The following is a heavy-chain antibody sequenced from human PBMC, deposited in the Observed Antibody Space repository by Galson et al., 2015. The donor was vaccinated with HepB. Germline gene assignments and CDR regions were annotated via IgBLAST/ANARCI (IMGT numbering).Heavy chain of an antibody. J-gene: IGHJ6*03. V-gene: IGHV3-11*01. Sequence: SLRLSCAASGFTFSDYYVNWIRQAPGKGLEWISYISSGGGTIFYADSVEGRFTISRDNAKNLVHLQMSSLRADDTAVYYCARGGGPPLEYFYYSMDVWGKGTTVTVSS. CDR1: GFTFSDYY. CDR3: ARGGGPPLEYFYYSMDV. D-gene: IGHD1-14*01. CDR2: ISSGGGTI.